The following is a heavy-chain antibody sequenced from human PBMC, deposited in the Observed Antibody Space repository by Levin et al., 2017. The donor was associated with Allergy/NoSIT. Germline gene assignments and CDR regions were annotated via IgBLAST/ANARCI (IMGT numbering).Heavy chain of an antibody. D-gene: IGHD7-27*01. CDR3: ARDRTITTTGETYFYGMDV. CDR2: IYYSGST. V-gene: IGHV4-59*01. Sequence: HSQTLSLTCTVSGGSISGYYWSWIRQPPGKGLEWIGYIYYSGSTKYNPSLKSRVTISVDTSKNQFSLKLNSVTAADTAVYYCARDRTITTTGETYFYGMDVWGQGTTVTVSS. J-gene: IGHJ6*02. CDR1: GGSISGYY.